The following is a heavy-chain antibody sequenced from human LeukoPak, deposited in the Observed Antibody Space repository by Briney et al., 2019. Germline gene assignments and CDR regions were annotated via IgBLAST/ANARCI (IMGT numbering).Heavy chain of an antibody. J-gene: IGHJ4*02. D-gene: IGHD3-9*01. CDR2: IYSGGST. V-gene: IGHV3-53*01. Sequence: PGGSLRLSCADSGFTFSSYAMHWVRQAPGKGLEWVSVIYSGGSTYYADSVKGRFTISRDNSKNTLYLQMNSLRAEDTAVYYCARDPRTGYYDYWGREPWSPSPQ. CDR1: GFTFSSYA. CDR3: ARDPRTGYYDY.